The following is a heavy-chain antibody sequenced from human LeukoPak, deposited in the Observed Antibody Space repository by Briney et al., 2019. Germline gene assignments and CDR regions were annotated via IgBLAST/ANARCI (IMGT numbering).Heavy chain of an antibody. CDR3: AKARPDIVVVVAATAFDC. J-gene: IGHJ4*02. Sequence: PGGSLRLSCAASGFTFSSYAMSWVRQAPGKGLEWVSAISGSGGSTYYADSVKGRFTISRDNSKNTLYLQMNSLRAEDTAVYYCAKARPDIVVVVAATAFDCWGQGTLVTVSS. V-gene: IGHV3-23*01. CDR2: ISGSGGST. D-gene: IGHD2-15*01. CDR1: GFTFSSYA.